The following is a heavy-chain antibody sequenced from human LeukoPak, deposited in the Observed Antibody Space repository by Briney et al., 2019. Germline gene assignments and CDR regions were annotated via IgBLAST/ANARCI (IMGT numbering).Heavy chain of an antibody. CDR1: SGSLNSGSYY. CDR2: IYYSGST. CDR3: ARRAGYTGSWYEY. Sequence: SETLSLTCTVSSGSLNSGSYYWNWIRQPPGKGLEWIGYIYYSGSTNYNPSLKSRVTISVDTAKHQLSLKLSSVTAADTAVYYCARRAGYTGSWYEYWGQGTLVTVSS. J-gene: IGHJ4*02. D-gene: IGHD6-13*01. V-gene: IGHV4-61*01.